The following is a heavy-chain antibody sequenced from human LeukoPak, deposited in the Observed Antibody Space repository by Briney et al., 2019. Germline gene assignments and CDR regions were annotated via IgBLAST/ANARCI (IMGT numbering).Heavy chain of an antibody. CDR1: GFPFSSYS. J-gene: IGHJ4*02. CDR2: ISRSSSYI. CDR3: ARRSSGTYGVDY. V-gene: IGHV3-21*01. Sequence: GGSLRLSCAASGFPFSSYSMNWVRQAPGKGLEWVSCISRSSSYIYYADSVKGRFTISRDNAKNSLYLQMNSLRAEDTAVYYCARRSSGTYGVDYWGQGTLVTVSS. D-gene: IGHD1-1*01.